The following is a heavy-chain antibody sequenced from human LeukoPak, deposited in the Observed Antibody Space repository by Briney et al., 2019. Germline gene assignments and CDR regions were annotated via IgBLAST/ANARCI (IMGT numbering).Heavy chain of an antibody. D-gene: IGHD4-17*01. J-gene: IGHJ5*02. CDR1: GFTFSSYW. V-gene: IGHV3-7*01. CDR2: INPDGSQT. Sequence: GDSLRLSCAASGFTFSSYWMNWVRQAPGKGLEWVALINPDGSQTNYVDSVKGRLTISRDNAENSLYLQMNSLRAEDTAVYYCARDLGYGALDPWGQGALVTVSS. CDR3: ARDLGYGALDP.